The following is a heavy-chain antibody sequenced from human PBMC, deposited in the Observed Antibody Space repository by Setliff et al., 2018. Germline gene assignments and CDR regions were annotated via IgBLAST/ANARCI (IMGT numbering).Heavy chain of an antibody. D-gene: IGHD4-17*01. CDR1: SGSIGSHY. J-gene: IGHJ2*01. Sequence: SETLSLTCSVSSGSIGSHYWNWMRQPPGRGLEWIGHVFHTGSTKYNPSLRSRVTISVDTSENYFSLRLTSVTAAETAVYYCARAPPSVPYGDYGPRQYFDLWGRGSLVTVSS. CDR2: VFHTGST. CDR3: ARAPPSVPYGDYGPRQYFDL. V-gene: IGHV4-59*11.